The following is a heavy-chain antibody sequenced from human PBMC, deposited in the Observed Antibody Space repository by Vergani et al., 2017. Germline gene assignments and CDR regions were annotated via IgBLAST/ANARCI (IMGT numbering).Heavy chain of an antibody. CDR2: ISTYNDHT. V-gene: IGHV1-18*01. CDR3: TSNSAASWSYYYMDV. D-gene: IGHD2-2*01. Sequence: QVQLVQSGAEVKKPGASVKVSCKASGYTFRNYGISWVRQAPRQGLEWMGWISTYNDHTNYAQKFQGRVTMTTDTSTSTAYMELRSLRYDDTAVYYCTSNSAASWSYYYMDVWGKGTTVTVSS. J-gene: IGHJ6*03. CDR1: GYTFRNYG.